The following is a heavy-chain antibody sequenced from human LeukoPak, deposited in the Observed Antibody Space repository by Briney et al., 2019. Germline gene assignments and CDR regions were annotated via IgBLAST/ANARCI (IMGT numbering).Heavy chain of an antibody. J-gene: IGHJ6*03. CDR2: ISWDGGST. V-gene: IGHV3-43D*03. CDR1: GFTFDDYA. Sequence: GGSLRLSGAASGFTFDDYAMHWVRQAPGKSLEWVSLISWDGGSTYYADSVKGRFTISRDNSKNSLYLQMNSLRAEDTALYYCAKDIGYCSSTSCYYYYMDVWGKGTTVTVSS. D-gene: IGHD2-2*01. CDR3: AKDIGYCSSTSCYYYYMDV.